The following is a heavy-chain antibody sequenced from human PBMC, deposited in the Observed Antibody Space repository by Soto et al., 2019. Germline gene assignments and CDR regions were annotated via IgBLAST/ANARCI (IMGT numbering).Heavy chain of an antibody. CDR1: GGSFSGYY. Sequence: PSETLSLTCAVYGGSFSGYYWNWIRQPPGKGLEWIGYIYYSGSTNYNPSLKSRVTISVDTSKNQFSLKLSSVTAADTAVYYCARRYGKNAFDIWGQGTMVTVSS. CDR3: ARRYGKNAFDI. V-gene: IGHV4-59*01. CDR2: IYYSGST. J-gene: IGHJ3*02. D-gene: IGHD5-18*01.